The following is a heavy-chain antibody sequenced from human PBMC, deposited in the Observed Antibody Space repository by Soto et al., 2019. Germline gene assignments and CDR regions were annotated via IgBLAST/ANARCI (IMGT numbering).Heavy chain of an antibody. Sequence: GGSLRLSCAASGFTVSSNYMSWVRQAPGKGLEWVSVIYSGGSTYYADSVKGRFTISRDNSKNTLYLQMNSLRAEDTAVYYCARAEVVVAAIDWFDPWGQGTLVTVSS. J-gene: IGHJ5*02. CDR1: GFTVSSNY. CDR3: ARAEVVVAAIDWFDP. CDR2: IYSGGST. D-gene: IGHD2-15*01. V-gene: IGHV3-66*01.